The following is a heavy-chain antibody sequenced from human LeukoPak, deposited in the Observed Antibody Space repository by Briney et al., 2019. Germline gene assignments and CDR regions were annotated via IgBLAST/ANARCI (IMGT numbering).Heavy chain of an antibody. Sequence: GASVKVSCKASGYTFTGYYTHWVRQAPGQGLEWMGWINPNSGGTNYAQKFQGRVTMTRDTSISTAYMELSRLRSDDTAVYYCARVDTAMVFSYYYYGMDVWGQGTTVTVSS. J-gene: IGHJ6*02. D-gene: IGHD5-18*01. CDR3: ARVDTAMVFSYYYYGMDV. V-gene: IGHV1-2*02. CDR1: GYTFTGYY. CDR2: INPNSGGT.